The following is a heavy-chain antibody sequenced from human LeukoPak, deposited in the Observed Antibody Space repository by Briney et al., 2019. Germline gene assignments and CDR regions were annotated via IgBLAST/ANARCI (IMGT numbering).Heavy chain of an antibody. CDR1: GGSVSTFY. CDR2: INYSGSA. J-gene: IGHJ5*02. CDR3: ARRKGIGGYKDWFDP. D-gene: IGHD6-19*01. Sequence: SETLSLTCTVSGGSVSTFYWSWIRRPPGKGLEWIGYINYSGSAGYNPSLKSRVTMSVDTSRNQFSLKLRSVTAADTAIYYCARRKGIGGYKDWFDPWGQGTLVTVSS. V-gene: IGHV4-59*08.